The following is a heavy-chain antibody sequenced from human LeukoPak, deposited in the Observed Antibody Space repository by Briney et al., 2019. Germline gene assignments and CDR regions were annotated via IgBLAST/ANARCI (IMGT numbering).Heavy chain of an antibody. CDR1: GFTFSSYS. D-gene: IGHD2-2*01. CDR3: ARGAYAPGP. CDR2: IKEDGSEK. Sequence: PGGSLRLSCATSGFTFSSYSMSWVRQAPGKGLEWVASIKEDGSEKYYVDSVKGRFTISRDNAKSSLYVQMNSLRAEDTAVYYCARGAYAPGPWGQGTLVTVSS. J-gene: IGHJ5*02. V-gene: IGHV3-7*01.